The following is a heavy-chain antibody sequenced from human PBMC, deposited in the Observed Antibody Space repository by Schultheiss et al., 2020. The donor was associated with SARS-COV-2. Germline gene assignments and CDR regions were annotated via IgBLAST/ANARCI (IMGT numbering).Heavy chain of an antibody. CDR1: GFTFSSYS. V-gene: IGHV3-48*04. Sequence: GESLKISCAASGFTFSSYSMNWVRQAPGKGLEWVSYISSSGSTIYYADSVKGRFTISRDNAKNSLYLQMNSLRAEDTALYYCAKDKGQSWYFDLWGRGTLVTVSS. CDR3: AKDKGQSWYFDL. J-gene: IGHJ2*01. CDR2: ISSSGSTI.